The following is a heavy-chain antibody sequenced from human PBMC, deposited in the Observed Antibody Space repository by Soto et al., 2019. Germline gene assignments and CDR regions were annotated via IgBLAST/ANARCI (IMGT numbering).Heavy chain of an antibody. D-gene: IGHD3-3*01. CDR3: ARTNYDFWSGLDYYYYGMDV. CDR2: IYPGDSDT. J-gene: IGHJ6*02. CDR1: GYSFTSYW. Sequence: GESLKISCKGSGYSFTSYWIGWVRQMPGKGLEWMGIIYPGDSDTRYSPSFQGQVTISADKSISTAYLQWSSLKVSDTAMYYCARTNYDFWSGLDYYYYGMDVWGQGTTVTVSS. V-gene: IGHV5-51*01.